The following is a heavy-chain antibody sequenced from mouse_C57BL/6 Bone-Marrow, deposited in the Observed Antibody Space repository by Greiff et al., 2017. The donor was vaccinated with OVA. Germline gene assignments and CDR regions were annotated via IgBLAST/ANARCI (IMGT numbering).Heavy chain of an antibody. CDR3: ARKKGTFFDY. CDR1: GYTFTSYW. V-gene: IGHV1-69*01. Sequence: QVQLQQPGAELVMPGASVKLSCKASGYTFTSYWMHWVQQRPGQGLEWIGEIDPSDSYTNYNQKFKGKSTLTVDKSTSTAYMQLSSLTSEDSAVYYCARKKGTFFDYWGQGTTLTVSS. J-gene: IGHJ2*01. CDR2: IDPSDSYT. D-gene: IGHD5-1*01.